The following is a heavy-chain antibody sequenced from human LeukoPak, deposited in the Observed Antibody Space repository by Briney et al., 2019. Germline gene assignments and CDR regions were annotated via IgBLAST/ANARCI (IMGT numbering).Heavy chain of an antibody. V-gene: IGHV1-2*02. CDR1: GYTFTGYY. J-gene: IGHJ6*03. CDR3: ARNWYSSSFYYYYYYYMDV. D-gene: IGHD6-6*01. CDR2: INPNSGGT. Sequence: ASVKVSCKASGYTFTGYYMHWVRQAPGQGLEWTGWINPNSGGTNYAQKFQGRVTMTRDTSISTAYMELSRLRSDDTAVYYCARNWYSSSFYYYYYYYMDVWGKGTTVTVSS.